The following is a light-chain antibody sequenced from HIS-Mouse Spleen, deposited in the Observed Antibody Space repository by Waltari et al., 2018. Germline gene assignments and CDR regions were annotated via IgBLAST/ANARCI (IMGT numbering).Light chain of an antibody. CDR2: EGS. CDR1: SSDVGSSNL. V-gene: IGLV2-23*01. Sequence: QSALTQPASVSGSPGPSITISCTGTSSDVGSSNLVSWDQQHPGKAPKLMIYEGSKRPSGVSNRFSGSKSGNTASLTISGLQAEDEADYYCCSYAGSSTWVFGGGTKLTVL. CDR3: CSYAGSSTWV. J-gene: IGLJ3*02.